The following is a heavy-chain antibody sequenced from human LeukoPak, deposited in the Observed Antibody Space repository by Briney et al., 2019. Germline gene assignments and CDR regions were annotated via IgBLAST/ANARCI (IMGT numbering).Heavy chain of an antibody. V-gene: IGHV3-23*01. Sequence: GGSLRLSCAASGLTFSSYGMSWVRQAPGKGLEWVSGIRGSGGDTYYADSVKGRFTISRDNSKNTLYLQMNSLRAEDTAVYYCAKAAYCGGDCLGYYFDYWGQGTLVTVSS. J-gene: IGHJ4*02. CDR3: AKAAYCGGDCLGYYFDY. CDR1: GLTFSSYG. D-gene: IGHD2-21*02. CDR2: IRGSGGDT.